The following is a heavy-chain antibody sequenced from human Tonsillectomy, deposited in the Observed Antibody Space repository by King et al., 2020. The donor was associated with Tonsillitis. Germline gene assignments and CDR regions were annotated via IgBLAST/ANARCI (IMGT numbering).Heavy chain of an antibody. Sequence: VQLVESEGGLVQPGGSLRLSCAASGFTFSSSAMAWVRQAPGKGPEWVSGISGSGGSTYYADSVKGRFTTSRDNSKNTLYLQMNILGAEDTALYYCAKVVSTAMVYYFDYWGQGALVTVSS. J-gene: IGHJ4*02. CDR2: ISGSGGST. V-gene: IGHV3-23*04. D-gene: IGHD5-18*01. CDR3: AKVVSTAMVYYFDY. CDR1: GFTFSSSA.